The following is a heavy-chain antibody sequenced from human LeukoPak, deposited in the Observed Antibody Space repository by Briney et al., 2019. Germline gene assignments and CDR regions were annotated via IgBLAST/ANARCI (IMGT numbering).Heavy chain of an antibody. CDR3: ARGRGSLTY. J-gene: IGHJ4*02. Sequence: PSETLSLTCTVSGGSISLYYWSWIRQPPGKGLECIGYFYDTRSPKYNPSLERRVTISVDMSRNQFSLNLTSVTAADTAVYYCARGRGSLTYWGQGTLATVSS. CDR1: GGSISLYY. V-gene: IGHV4-59*01. D-gene: IGHD3-10*01. CDR2: FYDTRSP.